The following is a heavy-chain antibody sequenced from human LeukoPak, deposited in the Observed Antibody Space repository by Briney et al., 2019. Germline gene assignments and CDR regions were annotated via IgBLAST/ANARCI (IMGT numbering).Heavy chain of an antibody. V-gene: IGHV4-59*01. CDR1: GGSISSYY. CDR2: IYYSGST. D-gene: IGHD3-3*01. Sequence: SETLSLTCTVSGGSISSYYWSWIRQPPGKGLEWIGYIYYSGSTNYNPSLKSRVTISVDTSKNQFSLKLSSVTAADTAVYYCARGEDVSGYRTDCWGQGTLVTVSS. CDR3: ARGEDVSGYRTDC. J-gene: IGHJ4*02.